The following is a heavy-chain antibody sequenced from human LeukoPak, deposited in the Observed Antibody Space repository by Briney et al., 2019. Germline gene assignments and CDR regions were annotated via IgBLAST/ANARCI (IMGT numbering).Heavy chain of an antibody. Sequence: GRSLRLSCAASGFTFSSYAMHWVRQAPGKGLEWVAVISYDGSNKYYADSVKGRFTISRDNSKNTLYLQMNSLRAEDTAVYYCARPSGYSGYDTFDYWGQGTLVTVSS. D-gene: IGHD5-12*01. J-gene: IGHJ4*02. CDR1: GFTFSSYA. CDR3: ARPSGYSGYDTFDY. V-gene: IGHV3-30*04. CDR2: ISYDGSNK.